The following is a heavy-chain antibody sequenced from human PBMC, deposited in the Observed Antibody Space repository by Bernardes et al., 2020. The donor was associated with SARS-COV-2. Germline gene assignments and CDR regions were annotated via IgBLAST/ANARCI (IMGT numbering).Heavy chain of an antibody. V-gene: IGHV4-59*01. D-gene: IGHD3-22*01. CDR1: GGSISSYY. J-gene: IGHJ2*01. CDR3: ARDREFDSSGYYYVWYFDL. Sequence: SETLSLTRTVSGGSISSYYWSWIRQPPGKGLEWIGYIYYSGSTNYNPSLKSRVTISVDTSKNQFSLKLSSVTAADTAVYYCARDREFDSSGYYYVWYFDLWGRGTLVTVSS. CDR2: IYYSGST.